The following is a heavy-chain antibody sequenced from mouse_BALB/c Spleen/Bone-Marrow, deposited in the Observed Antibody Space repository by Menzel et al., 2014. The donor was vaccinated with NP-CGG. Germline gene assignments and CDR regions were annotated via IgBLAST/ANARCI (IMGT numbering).Heavy chain of an antibody. V-gene: IGHV1S137*01. D-gene: IGHD2-1*01. CDR2: ISTYYGDA. CDR1: GYTFTDYA. Sequence: QVQLQHSGAELVRPGVSVKISCKGSGYTFTDYAMHWVKQSHAKSLEWIGVISTYYGDASYNQKFKGKATMTVDKSSSTAYMELARLTSEDSAIYYCASGNYYYAMDYWGQGTSVTVSP. CDR3: ASGNYYYAMDY. J-gene: IGHJ4*01.